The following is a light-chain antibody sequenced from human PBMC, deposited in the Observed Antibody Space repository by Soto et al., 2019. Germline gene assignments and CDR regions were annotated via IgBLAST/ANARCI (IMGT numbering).Light chain of an antibody. CDR1: SSDVGGYNY. J-gene: IGLJ1*01. CDR2: EVT. CDR3: CSYAGSNNFV. Sequence: SVLTQPPSASGSPGQSVTISCTGTSSDVGGYNYVSWYQQHPGKAPKLIIYEVTKRPSGVPDRFSGSKSGNTASLTVSGLQADDEADYYCCSYAGSNNFVFGTGTKVTVL. V-gene: IGLV2-8*01.